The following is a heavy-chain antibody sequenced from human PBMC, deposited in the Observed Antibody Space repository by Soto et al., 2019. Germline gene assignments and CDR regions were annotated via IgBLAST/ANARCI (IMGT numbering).Heavy chain of an antibody. CDR3: AREWDSNYSLRFDP. D-gene: IGHD4-4*01. V-gene: IGHV4-30-4*01. Sequence: SETLSLTCTVSGGSISSGDYYWSWIRQPPGKGLEWIGYIYYSGSTYYNPSLKSRVTISVDTSKNQFSLKLSSVTAADTAVYYCAREWDSNYSLRFDPWGQGTLVTVSS. CDR1: GGSISSGDYY. CDR2: IYYSGST. J-gene: IGHJ5*02.